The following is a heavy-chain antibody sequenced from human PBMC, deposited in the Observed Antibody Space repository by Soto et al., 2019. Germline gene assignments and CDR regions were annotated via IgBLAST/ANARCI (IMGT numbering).Heavy chain of an antibody. Sequence: PSETLSLTCTVSGGSISSGDYYWSWIRQPPGKGLEWIGYIYYSGSTYYNPSLESRVTISVDTSKNQFSLKLSSVTAADTAVYYCAREGKVVVAAPNYYYFDYWGQGTLVTVSS. D-gene: IGHD2-15*01. CDR2: IYYSGST. J-gene: IGHJ4*02. V-gene: IGHV4-30-4*01. CDR1: GGSISSGDYY. CDR3: AREGKVVVAAPNYYYFDY.